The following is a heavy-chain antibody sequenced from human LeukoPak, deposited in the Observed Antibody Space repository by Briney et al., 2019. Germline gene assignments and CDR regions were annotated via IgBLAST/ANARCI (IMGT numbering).Heavy chain of an antibody. J-gene: IGHJ4*02. CDR3: ARANFLYCSSTTCLFDY. CDR2: INPNSGDT. D-gene: IGHD2-2*01. CDR1: GYTFTDYY. V-gene: IGHV1-2*02. Sequence: GASVKVSCKASGYTFTDYYMHWVRQAPGQGFEWMGWINPNSGDTNYAQKFQGRVTMTRDTSISTAHMDLSRLRSDDTAVYYCARANFLYCSSTTCLFDYWGQGTLVIVSS.